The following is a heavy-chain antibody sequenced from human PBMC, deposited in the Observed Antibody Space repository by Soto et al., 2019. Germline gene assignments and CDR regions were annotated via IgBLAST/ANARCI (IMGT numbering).Heavy chain of an antibody. CDR3: VRYPRSVGGSYRPDY. CDR1: VFTFSIYW. D-gene: IGHD3-16*02. Sequence: SWGALLVSCASSVFTFSIYWMDWVRQVPEKGLVWVSRINSDGSITNYADAVKGRFTISIDNVKNTLYLQMNSLRAEDTAVYYCVRYPRSVGGSYRPDYWGQGTMVTGSS. V-gene: IGHV3-74*01. J-gene: IGHJ4*02. CDR2: INSDGSIT.